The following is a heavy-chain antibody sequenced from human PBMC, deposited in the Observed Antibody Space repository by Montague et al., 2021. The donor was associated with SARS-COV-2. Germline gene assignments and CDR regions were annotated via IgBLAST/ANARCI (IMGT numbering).Heavy chain of an antibody. CDR2: ISGDGGGT. J-gene: IGHJ4*02. V-gene: IGHV3-43*02. Sequence: SLRLSCAASGFTFDESAMHWVRQAPGKGLEWVALISGDGGGTYYXESVRGRFTISRDNSKASLYLQMNSLRSEDTAFYYCAKDSFCTGITCYRHFDYWGQGTLVTVSS. CDR1: GFTFDESA. D-gene: IGHD2-2*01. CDR3: AKDSFCTGITCYRHFDY.